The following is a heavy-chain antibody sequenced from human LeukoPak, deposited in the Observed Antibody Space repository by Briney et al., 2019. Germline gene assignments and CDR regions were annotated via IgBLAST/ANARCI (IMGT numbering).Heavy chain of an antibody. CDR3: ARDFSLRYFDPFDY. V-gene: IGHV3-48*02. D-gene: IGHD3-9*01. CDR1: GLTFSTYS. CDR2: ISSSSTAI. Sequence: GGSLRLSCAASGLTFSTYSINWVRQAPGKGLEWVSYISSSSTAIYYADSVRGRFTISRDNAKNSLYLQMNSLRDEDTAIYYCARDFSLRYFDPFDYWGQGTLVTVSS. J-gene: IGHJ4*02.